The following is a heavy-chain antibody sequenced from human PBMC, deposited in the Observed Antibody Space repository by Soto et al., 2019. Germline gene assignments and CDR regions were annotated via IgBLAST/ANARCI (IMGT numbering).Heavy chain of an antibody. CDR1: GGSFSGYS. V-gene: IGHV4-34*01. CDR2: INHSGST. J-gene: IGHJ4*02. D-gene: IGHD5-18*01. Sequence: SETLSLTCAVEGGSFSGYSWSWIRQPPGKGLEWIGEINHSGSTNYNPSLKSRVTISIDTSKNQFSLKLSSVTAADTAVYYCARGGRGYSFGYIDYWGQGTLVPVSS. CDR3: ARGGRGYSFGYIDY.